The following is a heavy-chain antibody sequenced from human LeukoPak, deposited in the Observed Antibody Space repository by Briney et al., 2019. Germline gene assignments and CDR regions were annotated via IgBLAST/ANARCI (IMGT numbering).Heavy chain of an antibody. Sequence: APVKASCKASGSTFTTYDINWVSQATGQGLAGMGWMNPNSGKTGYAQKLQGRVTNTRNPSISTTYMELSRRTSEDTAGYYCARAAVGATDYWGQGTLVTVSS. CDR2: MNPNSGKT. V-gene: IGHV1-8*03. D-gene: IGHD1-26*01. CDR1: GSTFTTYD. CDR3: ARAAVGATDY. J-gene: IGHJ4*02.